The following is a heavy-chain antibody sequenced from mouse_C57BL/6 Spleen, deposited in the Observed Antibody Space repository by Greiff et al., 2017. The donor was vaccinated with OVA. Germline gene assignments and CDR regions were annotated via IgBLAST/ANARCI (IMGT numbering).Heavy chain of an antibody. D-gene: IGHD2-3*01. CDR3: AREGYYDVPYAMDY. Sequence: VQLQESGPGLVAPSQSLSITCTVSGFSLTSYAISWVRQPPGKGLEWLGVIWTGGGTNYNSALKSRLSISKDNSKSQVFLKMNSLQTDDTARYYCAREGYYDVPYAMDYWGQGTSVTVSS. CDR2: IWTGGGT. CDR1: GFSLTSYA. V-gene: IGHV2-9-1*01. J-gene: IGHJ4*01.